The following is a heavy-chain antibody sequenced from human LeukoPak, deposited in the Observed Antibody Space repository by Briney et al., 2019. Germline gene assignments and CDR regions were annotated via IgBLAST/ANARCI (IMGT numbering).Heavy chain of an antibody. J-gene: IGHJ6*02. Sequence: SETLSLTCTVSGDSIRSGGYYWSWIRQHPGKGLEWIGYIYYSGDTSYNPSLKSRTTISPDTSKNQFSLKVSSVTAADTAVYYCARETYPSSSWFFFGLDVWGQGTTVTVSS. V-gene: IGHV4-31*03. CDR3: ARETYPSSSWFFFGLDV. D-gene: IGHD6-13*01. CDR1: GDSIRSGGYY. CDR2: IYYSGDT.